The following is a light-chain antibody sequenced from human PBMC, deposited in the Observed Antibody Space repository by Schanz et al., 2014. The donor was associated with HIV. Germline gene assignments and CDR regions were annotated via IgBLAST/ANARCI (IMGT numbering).Light chain of an antibody. CDR3: QQYGSSPWT. Sequence: EIVLTQSPGTLSLSPGRRASLSCRASQSISSSYLAWYQQKPGQAPRLLIFGASNRATGIPDRFSGGVSGTDFTLTISRVEPEDYAVYYCQQYGSSPWTFGQGTRVDVK. J-gene: IGKJ1*01. V-gene: IGKV3-20*01. CDR1: QSISSSY. CDR2: GAS.